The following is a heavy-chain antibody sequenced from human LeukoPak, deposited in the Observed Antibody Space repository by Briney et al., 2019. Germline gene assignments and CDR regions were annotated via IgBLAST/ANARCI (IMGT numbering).Heavy chain of an antibody. J-gene: IGHJ4*02. CDR1: GGSFSGYY. CDR2: INHSGST. V-gene: IGHV4-34*01. CDR3: ARGRVVPAANLDFDY. D-gene: IGHD2-2*01. Sequence: PSETLSLTCAVYGGSFSGYYWSWIRQPPGKGLEWIGEINHSGSTNYNPSLKSRVTISVDTSKNQFSLKLSSVTAADTAVYYCARGRVVPAANLDFDYWGQGTLVTVSS.